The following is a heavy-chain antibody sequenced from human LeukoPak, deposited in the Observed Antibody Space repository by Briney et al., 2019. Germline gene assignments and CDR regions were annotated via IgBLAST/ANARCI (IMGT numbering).Heavy chain of an antibody. CDR3: ARVAICGGDCYFVTDWFDS. Sequence: ASVKVSCKASGYTFTSYYMHWVRQAPGQGLEWMGIINPSGGSTSYAQKFQGRVTMTRDVSTSTAYMELSSLRSEDTAVYYCARVAICGGDCYFVTDWFDSWGQGTLVTVSS. V-gene: IGHV1-46*01. CDR1: GYTFTSYY. D-gene: IGHD2-21*02. J-gene: IGHJ5*01. CDR2: INPSGGST.